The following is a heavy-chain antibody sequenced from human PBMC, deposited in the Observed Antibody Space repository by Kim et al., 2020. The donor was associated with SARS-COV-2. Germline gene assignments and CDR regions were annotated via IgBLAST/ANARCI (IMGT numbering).Heavy chain of an antibody. CDR1: GASIGTDY. J-gene: IGHJ4*02. CDR2: IFYTGKT. Sequence: SETLSLTCTISGASIGTDYWTWIRQSPGRGLEWIGYIFYTGKTSYNPSLRSRVSLSLDTSRNQFSLRLNSVTTAYTAVYFCARLPDINGWPFDYWAQGTLVTVSS. CDR3: ARLPDINGWPFDY. D-gene: IGHD6-19*01. V-gene: IGHV4-59*08.